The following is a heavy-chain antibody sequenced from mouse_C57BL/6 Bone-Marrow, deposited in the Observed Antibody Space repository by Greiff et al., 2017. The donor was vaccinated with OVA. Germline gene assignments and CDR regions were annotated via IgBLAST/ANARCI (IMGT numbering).Heavy chain of an antibody. V-gene: IGHV5-4*03. CDR2: ISDGGSYT. CDR1: GFTFSSYA. J-gene: IGHJ2*01. Sequence: VKLVESGGGLVKPGGSLKLSCAASGFTFSSYAMSWVRQTPEKRLEWVATISDGGSYTYYPDNVKGRFTISRDNAKNNLYLQMSHLKSEDTAMYYCARIYYGNSYYFDYWGQGTTLTVSS. D-gene: IGHD2-1*01. CDR3: ARIYYGNSYYFDY.